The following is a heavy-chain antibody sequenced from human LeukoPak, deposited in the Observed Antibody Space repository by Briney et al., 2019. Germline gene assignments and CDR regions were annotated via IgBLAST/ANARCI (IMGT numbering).Heavy chain of an antibody. CDR3: ARLGQGLDRGVQNAFDI. V-gene: IGHV3-53*01. CDR2: IYSGTTA. J-gene: IGHJ3*02. Sequence: GGSLRLSCSASGFTVSNNYITWVRQAPGKGLEWVSIIYSGTTAYYAGSVKGRFTLSRDNSKNTLYLQMNSLRPDDTAVYYCARLGQGLDRGVQNAFDIWGHGTMVIVSS. D-gene: IGHD3-10*01. CDR1: GFTVSNNY.